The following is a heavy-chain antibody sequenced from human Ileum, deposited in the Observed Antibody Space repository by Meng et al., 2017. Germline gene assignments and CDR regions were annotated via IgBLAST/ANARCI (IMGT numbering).Heavy chain of an antibody. D-gene: IGHD6-6*01. CDR2: IHHSGTT. V-gene: IGHV4-34*01. J-gene: IGHJ4*02. CDR1: GGSLSGYY. CDR3: ARGGVAARLGT. Sequence: QVQLQQWGEGLLKPSETLSLTCAVYGGSLSGYYWSWIRQAPEKGLEYIGDIHHSGTTHYNPSLKSRLTISVDTSNNQFSLKLNSVTAADTAVYYCARGGVAARLGTWGQGALVTVSS.